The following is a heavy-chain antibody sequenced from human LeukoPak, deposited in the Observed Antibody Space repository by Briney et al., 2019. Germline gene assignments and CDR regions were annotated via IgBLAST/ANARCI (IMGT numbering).Heavy chain of an antibody. V-gene: IGHV4-59*01. D-gene: IGHD3-16*01. CDR1: GGSISSYY. J-gene: IGHJ4*02. CDR2: IFHRGST. CDR3: ARSAFGDYSFDY. Sequence: SETLSLTCTVSGGSISSYYWGWIRQPPGKGPEWIRYIFHRGSTNSNPSLKSRVTISVDTSKNQFSLKLSSVTAADTAVYYCARSAFGDYSFDYWGQGTLVTVSS.